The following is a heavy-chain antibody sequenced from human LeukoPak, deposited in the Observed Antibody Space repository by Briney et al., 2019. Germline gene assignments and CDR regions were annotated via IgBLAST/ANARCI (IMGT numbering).Heavy chain of an antibody. J-gene: IGHJ4*02. D-gene: IGHD3-3*01. CDR1: GASTTNSRYY. CDR3: ASSEAYDFWSGYYLSLDY. Sequence: SETLSLTCSVSGASTTNSRYYWVWIRQPPGKGLEWIGYIYHSGSTYYNPSLKSRVTISVDRSKNQFSLKLSSVTAADTAVYYCASSEAYDFWSGYYLSLDYWGQGTLVTVSS. V-gene: IGHV4-30-2*01. CDR2: IYHSGST.